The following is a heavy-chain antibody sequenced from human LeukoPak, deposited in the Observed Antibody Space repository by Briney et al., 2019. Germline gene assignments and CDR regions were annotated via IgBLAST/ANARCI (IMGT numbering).Heavy chain of an antibody. V-gene: IGHV4-34*01. CDR3: ARGASGDPESPPWSFDY. Sequence: SETLSLTCAVYGGSFSGYYWSWIRQPPGKGLEWIGEINHSGSTNYNPSLKSRVTISVDTSKNQFSLKLSSVTAADTAVYYCARGASGDPESPPWSFDYWGQGTLVTVSS. J-gene: IGHJ4*02. D-gene: IGHD7-27*01. CDR2: INHSGST. CDR1: GGSFSGYY.